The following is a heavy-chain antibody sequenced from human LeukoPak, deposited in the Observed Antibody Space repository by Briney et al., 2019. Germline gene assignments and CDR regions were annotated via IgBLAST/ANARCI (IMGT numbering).Heavy chain of an antibody. J-gene: IGHJ5*02. CDR1: GGTFSSYA. CDR3: ARDWEPNHYDYVWGSYRSNWFDP. D-gene: IGHD3-16*02. V-gene: IGHV1-69*13. CDR2: IIPIFGTA. Sequence: PAASVKVSCKASGGTFSSYAISWVRQAPGQGLEWMGGIIPIFGTANYAQKFQGRVTITADESTSTAYMELNSLRAEDTAMYYCARDWEPNHYDYVWGSYRSNWFDPWGQGTLVTVSS.